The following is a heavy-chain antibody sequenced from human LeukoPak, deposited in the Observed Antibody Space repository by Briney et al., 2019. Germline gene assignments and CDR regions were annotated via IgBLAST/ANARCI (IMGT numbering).Heavy chain of an antibody. Sequence: PSETLSLTCTVSGGSITSYYWSYIRQPAGKALEWIGRIHTSGSTNYNPSLKSRVTMSVDTSKNQFSLKLSSVTAADTAIYYCAREFSGTSIAARVFDSWGQGTLVTVSS. CDR3: AREFSGTSIAARVFDS. V-gene: IGHV4-4*07. D-gene: IGHD6-6*01. J-gene: IGHJ4*02. CDR1: GGSITSYY. CDR2: IHTSGST.